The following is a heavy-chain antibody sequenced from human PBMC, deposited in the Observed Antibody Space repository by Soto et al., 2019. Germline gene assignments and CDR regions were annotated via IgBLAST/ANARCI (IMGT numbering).Heavy chain of an antibody. D-gene: IGHD6-13*01. CDR3: ARHVRYSSWYQDF. CDR1: GCSINNYH. V-gene: IGHV4-59*08. CDR2: IHYTGST. Sequence: PSETLSLTCTVSGCSINNYHWSWIRQPPGKRLEWIGYIHYTGSTNYNAPLESRVSMSVDTSKNQFSLKLISVTAADTAVYYCARHVRYSSWYQDFWGQGILVTVSS. J-gene: IGHJ4*02.